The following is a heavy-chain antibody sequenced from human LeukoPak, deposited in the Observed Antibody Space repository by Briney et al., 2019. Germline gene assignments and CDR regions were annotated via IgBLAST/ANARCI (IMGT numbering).Heavy chain of an antibody. CDR2: ISSSSSYI. CDR3: AGGEGGGPVGAFDI. V-gene: IGHV3-21*01. Sequence: PGGSLRLSCAASGFTFSSYAMSWVRQAPGKGLEWVSSISSSSSYIYYADSVKGRFTISRDNAKNSLYLQMNSLRAEDTAVYYCAGGEGGGPVGAFDIWGQGTMVTVSS. J-gene: IGHJ3*02. CDR1: GFTFSSYA. D-gene: IGHD1-26*01.